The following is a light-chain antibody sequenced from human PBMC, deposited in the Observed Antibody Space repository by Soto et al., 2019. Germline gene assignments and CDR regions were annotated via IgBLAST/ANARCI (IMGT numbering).Light chain of an antibody. Sequence: DIPLTQSPSFLSASLGDRVTITCRASQGISSYLAWYKQKPGKAPKLLIYAASTLQSGVPSRFRGSGSGTEFTLTISSLKPEDFEVYYCQQYGNSPWTFGQGTKVDIK. CDR3: QQYGNSPWT. V-gene: IGKV1-9*01. CDR2: AAS. CDR1: QGISSY. J-gene: IGKJ1*01.